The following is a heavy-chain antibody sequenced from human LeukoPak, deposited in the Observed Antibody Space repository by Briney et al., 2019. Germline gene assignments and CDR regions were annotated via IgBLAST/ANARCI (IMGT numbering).Heavy chain of an antibody. Sequence: GGSLRLSCAASGFTFSSYSMNWVRQAPGKGLECMAVTSGDGSNEHYAGSVKGRFTISRDNSKNTLYLQMNSLRTEDTAVYYCARDGGDGYNQIDHWGQGTLVTVSS. D-gene: IGHD5-24*01. CDR3: ARDGGDGYNQIDH. J-gene: IGHJ4*02. V-gene: IGHV3-30*03. CDR1: GFTFSSYS. CDR2: TSGDGSNE.